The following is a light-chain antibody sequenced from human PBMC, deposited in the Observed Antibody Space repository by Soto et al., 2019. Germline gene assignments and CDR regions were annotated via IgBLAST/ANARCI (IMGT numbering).Light chain of an antibody. J-gene: IGLJ1*01. V-gene: IGLV2-14*01. Sequence: QSALTQPASVSGSPGQSITISCTGTSSDVGGYNYVSWYQQHPGKAPKLMIFDVSDRRSGVSNRFSGSKSGNTASLTISGLQAEDEAHYYCSSYTSSSTRVFGTGTKLTVL. CDR3: SSYTSSSTRV. CDR1: SSDVGGYNY. CDR2: DVS.